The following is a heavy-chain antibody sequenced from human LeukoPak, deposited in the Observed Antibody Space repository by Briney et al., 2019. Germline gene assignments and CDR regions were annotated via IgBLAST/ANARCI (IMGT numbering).Heavy chain of an antibody. CDR2: ISFNGRNT. CDR1: GFNFGDSA. V-gene: IGHV3-23*01. J-gene: IGHJ3*01. Sequence: GGSLRLSCAASGFNFGDSAMSWVRQTPRKGLEWVSLISFNGRNTYYGVSVKGRLTISRDNSKDTVYLQMNSLRAEDTAIFYCARDIELSTWGPGTMVTVSS. CDR3: ARDIELST. D-gene: IGHD3-16*02.